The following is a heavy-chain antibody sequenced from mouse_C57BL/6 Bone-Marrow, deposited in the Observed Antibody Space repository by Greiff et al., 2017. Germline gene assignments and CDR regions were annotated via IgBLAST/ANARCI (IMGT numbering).Heavy chain of an antibody. CDR1: GYAFSSSW. V-gene: IGHV1-82*01. J-gene: IGHJ2*01. CDR2: IYPGDGDT. CDR3: ARSGDGYYVYYFDD. D-gene: IGHD2-3*01. Sequence: QVQLQQSGPELVKPGASVKISCKASGYAFSSSWMNWVKQRPGKGLEWIGRIYPGDGDTNYNGKFKGKATLTADKSSSTAYMQLSSLTSEDSAVYFCARSGDGYYVYYFDDWGQGTTLTVSS.